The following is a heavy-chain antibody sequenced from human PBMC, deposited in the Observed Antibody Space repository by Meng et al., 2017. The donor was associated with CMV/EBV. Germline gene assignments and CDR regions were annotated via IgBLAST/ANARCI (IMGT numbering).Heavy chain of an antibody. CDR1: GFTFGSYS. D-gene: IGHD2-2*01. CDR3: ARALDLDSGYCSSTSCYYYYYGMDV. Sequence: GESLKISCAASGFTFGSYSMNWVRQAPGKGLEWVSYISSSSSYIYYADSVKGRFTISRDNAKNSLYLQMNSLRAEDTAVYYCARALDLDSGYCSSTSCYYYYYGMDVWGQGTTVTVSS. CDR2: ISSSSSYI. J-gene: IGHJ6*02. V-gene: IGHV3-21*05.